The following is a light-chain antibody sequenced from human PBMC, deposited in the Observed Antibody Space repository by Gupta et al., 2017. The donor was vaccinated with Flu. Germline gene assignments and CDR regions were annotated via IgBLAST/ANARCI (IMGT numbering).Light chain of an antibody. V-gene: IGKV3-20*01. CDR1: QSVRSSY. J-gene: IGKJ1*01. CDR2: GAS. CDR3: QQYGSSPWT. Sequence: EIVLTPSPGPLSLSPGERATLSCSASQSVRSSYLAWYQQKPGQAPRLLIYGASSWATGIPYRFSGSGSGTDFTLTISRLQPEDFAVYYCQQYGSSPWTFGQGTKVEIK.